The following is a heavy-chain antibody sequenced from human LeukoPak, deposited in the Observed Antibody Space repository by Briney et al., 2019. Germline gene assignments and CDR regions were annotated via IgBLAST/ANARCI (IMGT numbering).Heavy chain of an antibody. Sequence: GGSLRLSCAASGFTFSSYAMHWVRQAPGKGLEWVAVISYDGSNKYYADSVKGRFTISRDNSKNTLYLQMNSLRAEDTAVYYCASDILTGFVYWGQGTLVTVSS. CDR1: GFTFSSYA. D-gene: IGHD3-9*01. V-gene: IGHV3-30*04. CDR3: ASDILTGFVY. J-gene: IGHJ4*02. CDR2: ISYDGSNK.